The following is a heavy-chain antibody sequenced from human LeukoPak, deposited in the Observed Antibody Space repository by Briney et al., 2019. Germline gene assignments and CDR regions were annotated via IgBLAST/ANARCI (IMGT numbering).Heavy chain of an antibody. Sequence: GESLKISCKGSGYIFTTYWIGWVRQMPGKGLEWMGIIYPGDSDPRYGPSFQGQVTISADKSISTAYLQWSSLKASDSAMYYCVRHGLGSSWFGFDYWGQGTLVTVSS. CDR3: VRHGLGSSWFGFDY. V-gene: IGHV5-51*01. CDR1: GYIFTTYW. CDR2: IYPGDSDP. J-gene: IGHJ4*02. D-gene: IGHD6-13*01.